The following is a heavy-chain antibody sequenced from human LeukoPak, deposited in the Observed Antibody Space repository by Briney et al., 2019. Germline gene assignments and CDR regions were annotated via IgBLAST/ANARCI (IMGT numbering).Heavy chain of an antibody. Sequence: ASVKVSCKASGYTFTSYGISWVRQAPGQGLEWMRWISAYNGNTNYAQKLQGRVTMTTDTSTSTAYMELRSLRSDDTAVYYCARNPRAAATKRDFDYWGQGTLVTVSS. CDR3: ARNPRAAATKRDFDY. V-gene: IGHV1-18*01. D-gene: IGHD2-15*01. CDR2: ISAYNGNT. CDR1: GYTFTSYG. J-gene: IGHJ4*02.